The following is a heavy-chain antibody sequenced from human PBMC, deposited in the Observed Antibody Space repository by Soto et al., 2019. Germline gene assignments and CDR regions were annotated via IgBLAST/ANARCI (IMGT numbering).Heavy chain of an antibody. D-gene: IGHD3-10*01. J-gene: IGHJ6*02. CDR2: LNPKGGES. CDR3: ARVHCGRHCRPGRCFSYYWMDV. CDR1: GYRFVDYY. V-gene: IGHV1-46*01. Sequence: ASGKVSCKAPGYRFVDYYIHWGRQAPAQSLEGMGILNPKGGESKYAQKFQGRVTMTMDTSTSTVYMDLRSLTSEDTAVYYCARVHCGRHCRPGRCFSYYWMDVWGLWT.